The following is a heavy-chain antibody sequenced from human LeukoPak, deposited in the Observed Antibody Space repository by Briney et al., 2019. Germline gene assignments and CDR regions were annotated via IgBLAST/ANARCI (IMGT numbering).Heavy chain of an antibody. CDR1: GFTFSSYW. CDR2: INSDGSST. V-gene: IGHV3-74*01. Sequence: GGSLRLSCAASGFTFSSYWMHWVRQAPGKGLVWVSRINSDGSSTSYADSVKGRFTISRDNAKNTLYLQMNSLRAEDTAVYYCARALGYSSGWSISYYFDYWGQGTLVTVSS. CDR3: ARALGYSSGWSISYYFDY. J-gene: IGHJ4*02. D-gene: IGHD6-19*01.